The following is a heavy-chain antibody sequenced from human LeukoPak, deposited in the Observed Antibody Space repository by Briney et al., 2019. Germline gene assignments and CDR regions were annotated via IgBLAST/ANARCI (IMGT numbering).Heavy chain of an antibody. CDR2: IVVGSNRT. CDR3: AATSVGATINDAFDI. Sequence: TSVKVSCKASGFTFTRSATQWVRQARGQRLEWIGWIVVGSNRTNYAQKLQERVTITRDMSTGTAYMELGSLRSEDTAVYYCAATSVGATINDAFDIWGQGTMVTVSS. J-gene: IGHJ3*02. V-gene: IGHV1-58*02. D-gene: IGHD1-26*01. CDR1: GFTFTRSA.